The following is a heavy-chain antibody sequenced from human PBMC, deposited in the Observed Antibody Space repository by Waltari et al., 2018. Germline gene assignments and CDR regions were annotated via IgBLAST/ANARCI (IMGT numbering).Heavy chain of an antibody. CDR1: GGSFSGYY. V-gene: IGHV4-34*01. CDR3: ARETRVAAVANYYYYMDV. J-gene: IGHJ6*03. Sequence: QVQLQQWGAGLLKPSETLSLTCAVYGGSFSGYYWSWIRQPPGKGLEWIGEINHSGSTNYNPSLKSRVTISVDRSKNQFSLKLSSVTAADTAVYYCARETRVAAVANYYYYMDVWGKGTTVTVSS. CDR2: INHSGST. D-gene: IGHD6-19*01.